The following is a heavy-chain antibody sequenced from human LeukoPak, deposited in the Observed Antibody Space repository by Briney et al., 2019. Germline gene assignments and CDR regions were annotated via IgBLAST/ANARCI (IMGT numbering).Heavy chain of an antibody. D-gene: IGHD6-19*01. CDR1: GYTFTGYY. CDR3: ARGGLAVAGQRYYYYYYGMDV. CDR2: INPNSGGT. V-gene: IGHV1-2*02. Sequence: GASVKVSCKASGYTFTGYYMHWVRQAPGQGLEWMGWINPNSGGTNYAQKFQGRVTMTRDTSISTAYMELSRLRSDDTAVYYCARGGLAVAGQRYYYYYYGMDVWGQGTTVTVSS. J-gene: IGHJ6*02.